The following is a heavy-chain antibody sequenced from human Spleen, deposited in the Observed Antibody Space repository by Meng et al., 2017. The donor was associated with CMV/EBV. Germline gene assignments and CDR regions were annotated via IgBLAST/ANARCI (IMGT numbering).Heavy chain of an antibody. CDR1: GYTFTGYY. CDR2: INPYGGGT. V-gene: IGHV1-2*02. CDR3: AREGLGPYYYYGMDV. D-gene: IGHD6-19*01. Sequence: ASVKVSCKASGYTFTGYYMHWVRQAPGQGLEWLGWINPYGGGTNYAQKFQGRVTMTRDTSTSTAYMELSSLTSDDTAVYYCAREGLGPYYYYGMDVWGQGTTVTVSS. J-gene: IGHJ6*02.